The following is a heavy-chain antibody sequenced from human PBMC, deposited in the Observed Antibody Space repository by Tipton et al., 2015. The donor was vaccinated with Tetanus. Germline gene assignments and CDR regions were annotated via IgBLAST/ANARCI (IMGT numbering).Heavy chain of an antibody. CDR2: SWYDGTDK. CDR3: AREADCSGGSCFSGDFDN. CDR1: GFIFSSYG. J-gene: IGHJ4*02. V-gene: IGHV3-33*01. D-gene: IGHD2-15*01. Sequence: SGFIFSSYGIHWVRQAPGKWLEWVAVSWYDGTDKYYADSVKGRFTISRDNSKNTLYLQMNSLRAEDTAVYYCAREADCSGGSCFSGDFDNWGQGTQVTVSS.